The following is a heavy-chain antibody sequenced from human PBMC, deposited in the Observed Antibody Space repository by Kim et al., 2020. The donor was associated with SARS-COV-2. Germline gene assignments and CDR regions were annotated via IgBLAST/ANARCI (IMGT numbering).Heavy chain of an antibody. J-gene: IGHJ4*02. CDR1: GFTFSNIW. D-gene: IGHD2-2*01. CDR3: VRVSGHSTTL. V-gene: IGHV3-7*04. CDR2: IKEDGSKK. Sequence: GGSLRLSCAASGFTFSNIWMGWVRQAPGKGLEWVATIKEDGSKKYYVDSVTGRFTISRDNAKNSLYVQVNSLRVEATAVYHCVRVSGHSTTLWGQGNLV.